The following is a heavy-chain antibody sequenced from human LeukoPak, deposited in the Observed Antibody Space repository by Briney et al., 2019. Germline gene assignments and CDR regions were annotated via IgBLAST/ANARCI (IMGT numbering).Heavy chain of an antibody. V-gene: IGHV1-18*04. CDR2: ISAYNGNT. CDR1: GYTFTGYY. D-gene: IGHD1-7*01. Sequence: ASVKVSCKASGYTFTGYYMHWVRQAPAQGLEWMGWISAYNGNTNYAQKLQGRVTMTTDTSTSTAYMELRSLRSDDTAVYYCARSPGTTGGDFDYWGQGALVTVSS. CDR3: ARSPGTTGGDFDY. J-gene: IGHJ4*02.